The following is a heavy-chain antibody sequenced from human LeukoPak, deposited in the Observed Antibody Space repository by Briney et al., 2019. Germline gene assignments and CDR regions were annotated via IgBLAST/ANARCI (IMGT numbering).Heavy chain of an antibody. J-gene: IGHJ4*02. D-gene: IGHD5-12*01. V-gene: IGHV3-7*01. CDR1: GFAVSGFW. CDR3: TRGYSL. CDR2: INPDGSQR. Sequence: GGSLRLSCGKSGFAVSGFWMYWVRQAPGKGLERVANINPDGSQRSYVDSVRGRFIISRDNAKNSLYLQMNSLRAEDTAVYYCTRGYSLWGQGTLVTVSS.